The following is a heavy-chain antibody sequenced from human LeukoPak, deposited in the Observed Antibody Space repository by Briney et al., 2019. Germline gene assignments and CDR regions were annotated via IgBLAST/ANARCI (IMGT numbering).Heavy chain of an antibody. J-gene: IGHJ3*02. CDR1: GYSISSGYY. CDR2: IYHSGST. Sequence: SETLSLTCAVSGYSISSGYYWGWIRQPPGKGLGWIGCIYHSGSTYYNPSLKSRVTISVDTSKNQFCLKLGSVTAADTAVYYCAEGLGGGAFDIWGQGTMVTVSS. D-gene: IGHD3-16*01. V-gene: IGHV4-38-2*01. CDR3: AEGLGGGAFDI.